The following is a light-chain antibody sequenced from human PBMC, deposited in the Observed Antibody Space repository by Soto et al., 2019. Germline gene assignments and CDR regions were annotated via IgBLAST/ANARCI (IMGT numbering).Light chain of an antibody. CDR2: EDS. V-gene: IGLV2-23*01. Sequence: QSALTQPASVSGSPGQSITISCTGTSSDIGSYNLVPWYQQHPGKAPKVMIYEDSKRPSGVSNRFSGSKSGNTASLTISGLQAEDEADYYCCSYAGSYTWVFGGGTKLTVL. J-gene: IGLJ2*01. CDR1: SSDIGSYNL. CDR3: CSYAGSYTWV.